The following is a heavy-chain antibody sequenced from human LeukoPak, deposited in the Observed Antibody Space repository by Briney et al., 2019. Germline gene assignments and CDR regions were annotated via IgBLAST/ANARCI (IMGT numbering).Heavy chain of an antibody. D-gene: IGHD3-9*01. CDR1: GYSFTSYW. J-gene: IGHJ3*02. CDR2: IYPGDSDT. V-gene: IGHV5-51*01. Sequence: GESLKISCKVSGYSFTSYWIGWVRQMPGKGLEWMGIIYPGDSDTRYSPSFQGQVTISADKSISTAYLQWSSLKASDTAMYYCARLNPYYDILTGSSGGVPDAFDIWGQGTMVTVSS. CDR3: ARLNPYYDILTGSSGGVPDAFDI.